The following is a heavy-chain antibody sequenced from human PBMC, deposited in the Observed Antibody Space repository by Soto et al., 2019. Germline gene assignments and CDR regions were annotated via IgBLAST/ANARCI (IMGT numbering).Heavy chain of an antibody. CDR1: GFPLSTSGVG. J-gene: IGHJ4*02. V-gene: IGHV2-5*02. D-gene: IGHD3-10*01. CDR3: AHGYYYGSESYYNSCDS. CDR2: IYLDDDM. Sequence: QITLKESGPTLAKPTQTLTLTCTFSGFPLSTSGVGVGWIRQSPGQALEWLALIYLDDDMRYSPSLKSRLTITKDTTKNHVVLTMTNMGPVDTDTYYFAHGYYYGSESYYNSCDSWGQGTLVAVSA.